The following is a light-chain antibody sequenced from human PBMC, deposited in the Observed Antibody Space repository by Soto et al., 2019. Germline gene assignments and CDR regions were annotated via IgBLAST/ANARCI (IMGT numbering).Light chain of an antibody. CDR1: QSVSNNY. Sequence: NVFTQSPCTLSLSTGERATLSCRASQSVSNNYLAWYQQKPGQAPRLLIYDASNRATGIPARFSGSGSGTDFTLTISSLEPEDFAVYYCQQRSNWPQITFGQGTRLEIK. V-gene: IGKV3-11*01. CDR3: QQRSNWPQIT. J-gene: IGKJ5*01. CDR2: DAS.